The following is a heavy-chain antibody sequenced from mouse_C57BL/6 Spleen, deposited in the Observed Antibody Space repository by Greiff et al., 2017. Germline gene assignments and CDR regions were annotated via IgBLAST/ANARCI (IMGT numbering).Heavy chain of an antibody. CDR1: GYTFTSYW. CDR2: IYPGSGST. D-gene: IGHD4-1*01. Sequence: LVESGPELVKPGASVKISCKASGYTFTSYWITWVKQRPGQGLEWIGDIYPGSGSTNYNEKFKSKATLTVDTSSSTAYMQLSSLTSEDSAVYYCARTGTGAMDYWGQGTSVTVSS. J-gene: IGHJ4*01. CDR3: ARTGTGAMDY. V-gene: IGHV1-55*01.